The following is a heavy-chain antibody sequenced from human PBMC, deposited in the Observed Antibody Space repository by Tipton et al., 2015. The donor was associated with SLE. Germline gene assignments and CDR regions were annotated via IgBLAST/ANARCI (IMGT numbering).Heavy chain of an antibody. V-gene: IGHV1-18*01. CDR1: GYIFSNYG. CDR2: ISGYNGNT. J-gene: IGHJ3*02. Sequence: QVQLVQSGAEVKEPGASVKVSCKTSGYIFSNYGISWVRQAPGQGLQWMGWISGYNGNTNYAQQLQGRVTLTTDTSSSTAYMELRSLTSDDTAVYYCARGGGSCYGLCAFDIWGQGTMVTVSS. CDR3: ARGGGSCYGLCAFDI. D-gene: IGHD2-15*01.